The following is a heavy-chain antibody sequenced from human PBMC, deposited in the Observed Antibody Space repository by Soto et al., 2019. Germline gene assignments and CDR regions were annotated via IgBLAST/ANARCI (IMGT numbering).Heavy chain of an antibody. CDR1: GGSMSGYY. D-gene: IGHD6-6*01. CDR3: ARSIAVPSSHIDH. Sequence: SETLSLTCRVSGGSMSGYYWSWIRQAPGKGLERIGYVYYTGSTNYNPSLQSRVTISVDTSNKQFSLSLRLVTAADTAVYFCARSIAVPSSHIDHWGQGIRVTVSS. V-gene: IGHV4-59*01. J-gene: IGHJ4*02. CDR2: VYYTGST.